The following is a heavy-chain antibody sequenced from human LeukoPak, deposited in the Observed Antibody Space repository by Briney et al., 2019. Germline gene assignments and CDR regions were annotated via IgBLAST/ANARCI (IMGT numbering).Heavy chain of an antibody. Sequence: GGSLRLSCAASGFTVSSNYMSGVRKAPGKGLEWVSVIYITGAIYYADSVKGRFTISRDNSKNTLYLQMSSLRVEDTAMYYCATGSCSGAGCNYGTPLDYWGQGTLLTVSS. CDR3: ATGSCSGAGCNYGTPLDY. J-gene: IGHJ4*02. D-gene: IGHD2-15*01. CDR2: IYITGAI. V-gene: IGHV3-53*01. CDR1: GFTVSSNY.